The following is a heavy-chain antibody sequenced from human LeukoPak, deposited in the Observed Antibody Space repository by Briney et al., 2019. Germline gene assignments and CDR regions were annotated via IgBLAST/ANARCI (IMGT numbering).Heavy chain of an antibody. CDR1: GYTFSNYA. D-gene: IGHD3-9*01. V-gene: IGHV1-46*01. CDR3: ARDQGPFYDVLTGYYPTEY. Sequence: ASVKVSCKASGYTFSNYAIHWVRQAPGQRLEWMGIINPSGDSPTYAQKFQGRVTMTRDMSTSTVYMELSSLRSEDTAVYYCARDQGPFYDVLTGYYPTEYWGQGTLVTVSS. CDR2: INPSGDSP. J-gene: IGHJ4*02.